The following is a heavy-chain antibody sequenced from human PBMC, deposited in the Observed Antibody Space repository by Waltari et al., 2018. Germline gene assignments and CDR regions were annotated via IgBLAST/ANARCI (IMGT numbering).Heavy chain of an antibody. CDR1: GYSISSGYY. D-gene: IGHD3-22*01. CDR3: ARAADYYDSSGSSDFDY. Sequence: QVQLQESGPGLVKPSETLSLTCAVSGYSISSGYYWGWIRQPPGKGLEWIGSIHHSGSTYYTPSLKSRVTISVDTSKNQFSLKLRSVTAADTAVYYCARAADYYDSSGSSDFDYWGQGTLVTVSS. J-gene: IGHJ4*02. V-gene: IGHV4-38-2*01. CDR2: IHHSGST.